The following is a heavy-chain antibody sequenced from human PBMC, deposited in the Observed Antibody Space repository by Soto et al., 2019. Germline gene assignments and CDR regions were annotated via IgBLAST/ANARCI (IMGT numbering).Heavy chain of an antibody. D-gene: IGHD3-3*01. J-gene: IGHJ4*02. Sequence: GGSLRLSCAASGFTFSSYSMNWVRQAPGKGLEWVSYISSSSSTIYYADSVKGRFTISRDNAKNSLYLQMNSLRDEDTAVYYCASGLPNYDFWSGSFFDYWGQGTLVTVSS. CDR2: ISSSSSTI. V-gene: IGHV3-48*02. CDR3: ASGLPNYDFWSGSFFDY. CDR1: GFTFSSYS.